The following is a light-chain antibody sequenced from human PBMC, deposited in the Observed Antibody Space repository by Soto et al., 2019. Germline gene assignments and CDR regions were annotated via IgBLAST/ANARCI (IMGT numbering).Light chain of an antibody. Sequence: EIVLTQSPATLSLSPGERATLSCRASQSVSSYLAWYQQKPGQAPRLLLYDASNRATGIPARFSGSGSGTDFTLTISSLEPEDFAVYYCQQRSNWPPTFGPGTRLEIK. J-gene: IGKJ5*01. CDR2: DAS. CDR1: QSVSSY. CDR3: QQRSNWPPT. V-gene: IGKV3-11*01.